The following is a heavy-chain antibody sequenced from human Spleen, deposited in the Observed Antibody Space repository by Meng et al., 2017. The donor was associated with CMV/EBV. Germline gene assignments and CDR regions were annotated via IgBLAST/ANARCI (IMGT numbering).Heavy chain of an antibody. V-gene: IGHV3-23*01. Sequence: GESLKISCAASGFTFSSYAMSWVRQAPGKGLEWVSAISGSGGSTYYADSVKGRFTISRDNSKNTLYLQMNSLRAEDTAVYYCAKEAVFGSGWYVGAFDIWGQGTTVTVSS. CDR2: ISGSGGST. D-gene: IGHD6-19*01. J-gene: IGHJ3*02. CDR3: AKEAVFGSGWYVGAFDI. CDR1: GFTFSSYA.